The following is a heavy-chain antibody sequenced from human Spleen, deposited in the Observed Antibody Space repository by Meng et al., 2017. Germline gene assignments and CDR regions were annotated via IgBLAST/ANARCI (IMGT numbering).Heavy chain of an antibody. V-gene: IGHV4-34*01. Sequence: SETLSLTCAVYGGSFSGYYWSWIRQPPGKGLEWIGEVNHSGSTNYNPSLKSRVTISVDTSKNQFSLKLSSVTAADTAVYYCARFIAAAGTDGMDVWGQGTTVTVS. CDR1: GGSFSGYY. J-gene: IGHJ6*02. CDR3: ARFIAAAGTDGMDV. CDR2: VNHSGST. D-gene: IGHD6-13*01.